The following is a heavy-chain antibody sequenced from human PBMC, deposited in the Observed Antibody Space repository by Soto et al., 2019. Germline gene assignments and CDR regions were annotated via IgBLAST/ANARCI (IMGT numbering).Heavy chain of an antibody. J-gene: IGHJ4*02. V-gene: IGHV5-51*01. CDR3: ARGGVSTRTFDY. Sequence: KVSWKASGYNFAGYWIAWLRQMPGKGLELMGIIYPSDSDTRYRPSFQGQVTISADKSISSAYLQWSSLRASDTAMYYCARGGVSTRTFDYWGQGTPVTVSS. D-gene: IGHD3-3*01. CDR2: IYPSDSDT. CDR1: GYNFAGYW.